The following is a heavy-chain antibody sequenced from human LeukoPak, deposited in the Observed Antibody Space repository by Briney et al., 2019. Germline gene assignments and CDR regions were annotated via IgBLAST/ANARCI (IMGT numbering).Heavy chain of an antibody. CDR2: ISSSSSYI. CDR1: GFTFSSYS. CDR3: ARDHSSGWNYYYYGMDV. D-gene: IGHD6-19*01. Sequence: GGSLRLSCAASGFTFSSYSMNWVRQAPGKGLEWVSSISSSSSYIYCADSVKGRFTISRDNAKNSLYLQMNSLRAEDTAVYYCARDHSSGWNYYYYGMDVWGQGTTVTVSS. V-gene: IGHV3-21*01. J-gene: IGHJ6*02.